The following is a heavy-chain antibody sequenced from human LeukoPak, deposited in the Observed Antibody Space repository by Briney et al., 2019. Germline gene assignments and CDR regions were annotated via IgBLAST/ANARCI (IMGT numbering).Heavy chain of an antibody. CDR1: GFTFSSYA. Sequence: GRSLRLSCAASGFTFSSYAMHWVRQAPGKGLEWVAVISYDGSNKYYADSVKGRFTISRDNSKNTLYLQMNSLRAEDTAVYYCAKEVGGIDYWGQGTLVTVSS. CDR3: AKEVGGIDY. J-gene: IGHJ4*02. V-gene: IGHV3-30-3*01. D-gene: IGHD4-23*01. CDR2: ISYDGSNK.